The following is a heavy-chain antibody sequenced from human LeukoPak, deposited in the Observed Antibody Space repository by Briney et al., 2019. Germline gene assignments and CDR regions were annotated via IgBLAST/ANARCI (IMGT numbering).Heavy chain of an antibody. D-gene: IGHD6-13*01. CDR1: GFTFSSYE. CDR2: ISTSGSSI. Sequence: PGGSLRLSCAASGFTFSSYEMNWVRQAPGKGLEWVSYISTSGSSIYYADSVKGRFTISRDNPKNSLYLQMNSLRAEDTAVYYCATSRGSWPDYFHYWGQGTLVTVSS. J-gene: IGHJ4*02. CDR3: ATSRGSWPDYFHY. V-gene: IGHV3-48*03.